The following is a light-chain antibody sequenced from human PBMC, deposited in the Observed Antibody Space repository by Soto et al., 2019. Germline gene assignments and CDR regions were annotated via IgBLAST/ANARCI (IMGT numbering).Light chain of an antibody. CDR1: QSISSY. Sequence: EIVLTQSPATLSLSAGERATLSCRASQSISSYLAWYQQKPGQAPRLLIYDASNRATDIPARFTGSGSGTDFTLTISSLEPEDFAVYYCQQRSNWPPTFGQGTKLEI. V-gene: IGKV3-11*01. CDR3: QQRSNWPPT. J-gene: IGKJ2*01. CDR2: DAS.